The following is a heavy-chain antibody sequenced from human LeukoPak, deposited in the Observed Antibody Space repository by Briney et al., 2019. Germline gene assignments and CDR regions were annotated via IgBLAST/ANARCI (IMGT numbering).Heavy chain of an antibody. J-gene: IGHJ5*02. CDR2: IYYSGST. CDR1: GSSISSGGYY. D-gene: IGHD3-3*01. V-gene: IGHV4-31*03. CDR3: ARGSEGYDFWSGYYNWFDP. Sequence: SQTLSLTCTVSGSSISSGGYYWSWIRQHPGKGLEWIGYIYYSGSTYYNPSLKSRVTISVDTSKNQFSLKLSSVTAADTAVYYCARGSEGYDFWSGYYNWFDPWGQGTLVTVSS.